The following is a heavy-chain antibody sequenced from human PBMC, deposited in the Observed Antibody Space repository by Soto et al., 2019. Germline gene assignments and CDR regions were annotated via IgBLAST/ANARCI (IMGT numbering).Heavy chain of an antibody. CDR1: GYAFTTYG. V-gene: IGHV1-18*01. CDR2: ISAHNGNT. CDR3: ARGRYGDY. J-gene: IGHJ4*02. D-gene: IGHD1-1*01. Sequence: QVHLVQSGAEVKKPGASVKVSCKGSGYAFTTYGITWVRQAPGQGLEWMGWISAHNGNTNDAQKLQGRVTVTRDTSTSSAYVELRSLLSDVTAVYYCARGRYGDYWGQGALVTVSS.